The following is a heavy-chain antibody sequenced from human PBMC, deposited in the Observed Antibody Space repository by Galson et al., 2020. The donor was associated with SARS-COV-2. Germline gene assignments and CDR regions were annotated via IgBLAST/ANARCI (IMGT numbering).Heavy chain of an antibody. CDR3: AKATQTSWATFDN. Sequence: GGSLRLSCAASGFTFNTYALSWVRQAPGKGLEWVSGIHYGGGSTYYTDSVKGRFTISRDNSQNTVYLQMNSLSAEDTALYYCAKATQTSWATFDNWGRGTLVTVSS. CDR1: GFTFNTYA. V-gene: IGHV3-23*01. CDR2: IHYGGGST. J-gene: IGHJ4*02. D-gene: IGHD7-27*01.